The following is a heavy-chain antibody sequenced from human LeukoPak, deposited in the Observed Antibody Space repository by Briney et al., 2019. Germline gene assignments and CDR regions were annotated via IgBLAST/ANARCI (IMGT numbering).Heavy chain of an antibody. CDR3: ARAYGSGSLDY. CDR2: IYYSGST. Sequence: PSETLSLTCTVSGGSISSYYWSWIRQPPGKGLEWIGDIYYSGSTNYNPSLKSRVTISVDTSKNQFSLKLSSVTAADTAVYYCARAYGSGSLDYWGQGTLVTVSS. J-gene: IGHJ4*02. D-gene: IGHD3-10*01. V-gene: IGHV4-59*01. CDR1: GGSISSYY.